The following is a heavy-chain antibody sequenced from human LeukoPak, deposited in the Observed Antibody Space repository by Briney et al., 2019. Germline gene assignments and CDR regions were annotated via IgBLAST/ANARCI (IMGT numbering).Heavy chain of an antibody. CDR2: IKSDGRT. D-gene: IGHD2-15*01. J-gene: IGHJ1*01. Sequence: PGGSLRLSRSAAGFTFSTYGMHSVRHAPGKGLVWVSRIKSDGRTNYADSVKGRFTISRDNPKNTVSLQMNSLRAEDTGVYYGARVQSEIGGFSPEYVRHWGQGTLVTVSS. V-gene: IGHV3-74*01. CDR1: GFTFSTYG. CDR3: ARVQSEIGGFSPEYVRH.